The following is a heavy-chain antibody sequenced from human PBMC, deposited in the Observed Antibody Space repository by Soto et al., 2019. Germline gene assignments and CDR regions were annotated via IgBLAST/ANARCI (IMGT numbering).Heavy chain of an antibody. CDR2: IYYSGST. Sequence: ETLSLTCTVSGGSISSYYWSWIRQPPGKGLEWIGYIYYSGSTNYNPSLKSRVTISVDTSKNQFSLRLSSVTAADTAVYYCANRYYDGSGYLHDYWGQGILVTVSS. CDR1: GGSISSYY. D-gene: IGHD3-22*01. CDR3: ANRYYDGSGYLHDY. J-gene: IGHJ4*02. V-gene: IGHV4-59*01.